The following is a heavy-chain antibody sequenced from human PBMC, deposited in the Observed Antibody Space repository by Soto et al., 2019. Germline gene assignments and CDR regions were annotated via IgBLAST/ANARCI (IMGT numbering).Heavy chain of an antibody. Sequence: QVHLRESGPGLVNPSGPLSLPWAVPGASITSSNWWGGVRQPPGKGLEWIGEIYHSGSTNYNRSLKSRVTISVDKSKNQFSLKLSSVTAADTAVYYCARALKDFWSYYYYMDVWGKGTTVTVSS. D-gene: IGHD3-3*01. CDR2: IYHSGST. J-gene: IGHJ6*03. CDR1: GASITSSNW. V-gene: IGHV4-4*02. CDR3: ARALKDFWSYYYYMDV.